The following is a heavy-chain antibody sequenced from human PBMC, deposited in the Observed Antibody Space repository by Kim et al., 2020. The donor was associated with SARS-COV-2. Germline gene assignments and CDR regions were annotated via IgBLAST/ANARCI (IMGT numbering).Heavy chain of an antibody. CDR2: INPNSGGT. V-gene: IGHV1-2*02. CDR3: AGNPLQLWSLFDY. D-gene: IGHD5-18*01. J-gene: IGHJ4*02. Sequence: ASVKVSCKASGYTFTGYYMHWVRQAPGQGLEWMGWINPNSGGTNYAQKFQGRVTMTRDTSISTAYMELSRLRSDDTAVYYCAGNPLQLWSLFDYWGQGTLVTVSS. CDR1: GYTFTGYY.